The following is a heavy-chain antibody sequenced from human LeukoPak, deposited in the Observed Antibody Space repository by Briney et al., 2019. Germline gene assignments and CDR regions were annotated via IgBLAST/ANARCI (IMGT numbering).Heavy chain of an antibody. CDR3: ARINWFDP. J-gene: IGHJ5*02. Sequence: GGSLRLSCTASGFTFSTYSMNWVRQASGKGLEWVSYISSSGSNIYYADSVKGRFTISRDNAKNSLYLQMNSLRAEDTAVYYCARINWFDPWGQGTLVTVSS. CDR1: GFTFSTYS. CDR2: ISSSGSNI. V-gene: IGHV3-48*04.